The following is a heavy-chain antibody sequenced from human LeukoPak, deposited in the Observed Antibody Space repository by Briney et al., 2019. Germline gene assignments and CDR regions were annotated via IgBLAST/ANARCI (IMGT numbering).Heavy chain of an antibody. CDR2: MNPNSGNT. Sequence: ASVKVSCKASGYTFTSYDINWVRQATGQGLEWMGWMNPNSGNTGYAQKFQGRVTKTRNTSISTAYMELSSLRSEDTAVYYCARGEVRSSGWKIPCAFDIWGQGTMVTVSS. CDR1: GYTFTSYD. J-gene: IGHJ3*02. D-gene: IGHD6-19*01. CDR3: ARGEVRSSGWKIPCAFDI. V-gene: IGHV1-8*01.